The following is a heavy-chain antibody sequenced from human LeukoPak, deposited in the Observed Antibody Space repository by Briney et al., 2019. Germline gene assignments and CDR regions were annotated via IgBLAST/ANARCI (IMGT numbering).Heavy chain of an antibody. J-gene: IGHJ4*02. Sequence: PGGSLRLSCAASGFTFSSYEMNWVRQAPGKGLEWVSYISSSGSTIYYADPVKGRFAISRDNAKNSLYLQMNSLRAEDTAVYYCARGVVAVLYYWGQGTLVTVSS. D-gene: IGHD3-22*01. CDR2: ISSSGSTI. V-gene: IGHV3-48*03. CDR1: GFTFSSYE. CDR3: ARGVVAVLYY.